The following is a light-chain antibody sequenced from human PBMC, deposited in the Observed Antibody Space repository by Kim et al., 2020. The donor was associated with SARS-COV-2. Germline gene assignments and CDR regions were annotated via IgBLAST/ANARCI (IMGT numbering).Light chain of an antibody. V-gene: IGLV3-1*01. CDR3: QAWDSSTYYV. Sequence: SYELTQPPSVSVSPGQTASITCSGEKLGDKYACWYQQKPGQSPVLVIYQDSKRPSGIPERFSGSNSGNTATLTISGTQAMDEADYYCQAWDSSTYYVFGT. CDR1: KLGDKY. J-gene: IGLJ1*01. CDR2: QDS.